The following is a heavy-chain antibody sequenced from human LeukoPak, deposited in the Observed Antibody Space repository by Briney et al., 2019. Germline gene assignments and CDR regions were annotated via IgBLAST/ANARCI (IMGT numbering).Heavy chain of an antibody. D-gene: IGHD3-3*01. V-gene: IGHV1-18*01. CDR3: ARIYDFWSGYPTAQLFDY. CDR2: ISAYNGNT. Sequence: ASVKVSCKASGYTCTSYGISWVRQAPGQGLEWMGWISAYNGNTNYAQKLQGRVTMTTDTSTSTAYMELRSLRSDDTAVYYCARIYDFWSGYPTAQLFDYWGQGTLVTVSS. J-gene: IGHJ4*02. CDR1: GYTCTSYG.